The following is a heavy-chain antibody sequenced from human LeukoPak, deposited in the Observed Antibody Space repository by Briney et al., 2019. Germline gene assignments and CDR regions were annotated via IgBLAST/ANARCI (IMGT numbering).Heavy chain of an antibody. J-gene: IGHJ4*02. CDR1: GFTFSTFA. D-gene: IGHD3-10*01. V-gene: IGHV3-23*01. CDR2: IFPSGGEI. CDR3: AKRGLL. Sequence: GGSLRLSCAASGFTFSTFAMLWVRQPRGKGLEWVSSIFPSGGEIHYADSVKGRFTISRDNSKNTLYLQMNSLRAEDTAVYYCAKRGLLWGQGTLVTVSS.